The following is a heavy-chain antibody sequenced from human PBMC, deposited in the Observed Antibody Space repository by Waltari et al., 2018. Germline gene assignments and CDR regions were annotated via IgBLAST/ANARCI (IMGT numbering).Heavy chain of an antibody. Sequence: QVQLVESGGGVVQPGRSLRLSCAASGFTFSSYAIHWVRQAPGKGLEWVAVISYDGSNKYYADSVKGRFTISRDNSKNTLYLQMNRLRAEDTAVYYCARDLTEYSSSWYVGGNWFDPWGQGTLVTVSS. V-gene: IGHV3-30-3*01. CDR2: ISYDGSNK. CDR3: ARDLTEYSSSWYVGGNWFDP. D-gene: IGHD6-13*01. CDR1: GFTFSSYA. J-gene: IGHJ5*02.